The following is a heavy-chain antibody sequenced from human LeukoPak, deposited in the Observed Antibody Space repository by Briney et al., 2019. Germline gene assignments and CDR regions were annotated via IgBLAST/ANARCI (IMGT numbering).Heavy chain of an antibody. Sequence: SETLSLTCSVFGGSISTYYWTWIRQPPGKGLEWIGDIYYSGSTNYKLSLKSRVTISVDTSKNQFSLKLSSVTAADTAVYYCARHDYYGSGSYDYWGQGTLVTVSS. CDR1: GGSISTYY. CDR2: IYYSGST. CDR3: ARHDYYGSGSYDY. V-gene: IGHV4-59*08. D-gene: IGHD3-10*01. J-gene: IGHJ4*02.